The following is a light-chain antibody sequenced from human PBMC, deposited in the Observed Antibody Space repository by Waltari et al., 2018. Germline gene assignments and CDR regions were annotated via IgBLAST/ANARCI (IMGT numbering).Light chain of an antibody. CDR3: QQYYNSPRT. CDR2: WAS. Sequence: DIVMPQSPDSLAVSLGAGATIYCKSSHSVFYTPNNKNYLAWYQQKPGQPTKLLISWASTRESGVPDRFSGSGSGTDFTLTISSLQAEDVALYYCQQYYNSPRTFGQGTKVEIK. J-gene: IGKJ1*01. CDR1: HSVFYTPNNKNY. V-gene: IGKV4-1*01.